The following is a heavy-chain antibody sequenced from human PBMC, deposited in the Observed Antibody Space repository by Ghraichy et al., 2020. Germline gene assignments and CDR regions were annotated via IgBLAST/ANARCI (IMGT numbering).Heavy chain of an antibody. D-gene: IGHD4-17*01. CDR1: GGSISSYY. CDR2: INPSGSA. CDR3: SRGGLRSLDY. J-gene: IGHJ4*02. V-gene: IGHV4-4*09. Sequence: SETLSLTCTVSGGSISSYYWSWIRQPPGKGLEWIGYINPSGSANYIPSLKSRVTISGDTSKNQFSLKLSSVTAADPAVYYCSRGGLRSLDYWGQGTLVTVSS.